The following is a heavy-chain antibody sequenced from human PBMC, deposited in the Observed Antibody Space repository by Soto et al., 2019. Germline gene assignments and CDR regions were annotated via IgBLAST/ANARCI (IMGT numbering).Heavy chain of an antibody. CDR2: ISSSSSYI. V-gene: IGHV3-21*01. D-gene: IGHD2-2*02. Sequence: GGSLRLSCAASGFTFSSYSMNWVRQAPGKGLEWVSSISSSSSYIYYADSVKGRFTISRDNAKNSLYLQMNSLRAEDTAVYYCARDRCSSTSCYTLRSAFDIWGQGQWSPSPQ. CDR1: GFTFSSYS. J-gene: IGHJ3*02. CDR3: ARDRCSSTSCYTLRSAFDI.